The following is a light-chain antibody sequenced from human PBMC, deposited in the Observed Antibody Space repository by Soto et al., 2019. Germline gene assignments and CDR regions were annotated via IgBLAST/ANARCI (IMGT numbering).Light chain of an antibody. V-gene: IGLV6-57*01. CDR2: DDN. J-gene: IGLJ3*02. CDR1: SGSIASDS. Sequence: NFMLTQPHSVSESPGKTVTISCTRSSGSIASDSVQWYQQRPGGSPTTMIYDDNQRPSGVPHRFSGSIDSSSNSASLTISGLKTEDEADYYCQSSDTTSWVFGGGTKLTVL. CDR3: QSSDTTSWV.